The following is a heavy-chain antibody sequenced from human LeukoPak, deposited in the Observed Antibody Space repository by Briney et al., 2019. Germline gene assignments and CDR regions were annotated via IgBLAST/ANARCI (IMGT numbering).Heavy chain of an antibody. V-gene: IGHV5-51*01. CDR3: ASISWCAEYYFDY. J-gene: IGHJ4*02. CDR2: LYSGGSTT. CDR1: GYSFPTNS. D-gene: IGHD6-13*01. Sequence: GESLKISCWGSGYSFPTNSDVWVRQKPGGGVEWMVSLYSGGSTTSYSASFQGRFTISVDNSINTDYLQMSSLMASDTAMYYCASISWCAEYYFDYWGQGTLVTVSS.